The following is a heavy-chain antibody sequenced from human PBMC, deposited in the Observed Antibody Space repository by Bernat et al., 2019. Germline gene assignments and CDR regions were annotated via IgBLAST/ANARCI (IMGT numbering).Heavy chain of an antibody. CDR3: ARLGAAGYRTSSHYYYMDV. Sequence: QVQLVESGGGVVQPGRSLRLSCAASGFTFSSYGMHWVRQAPGKGLEWVGVIWYDGSNKYYADSVEGRFTISRDNSKNTLYLQMNNRRAEDTAVYYCARLGAAGYRTSSHYYYMDVWGKGTTVTVSS. D-gene: IGHD3-16*01. V-gene: IGHV3-33*01. CDR1: GFTFSSYG. J-gene: IGHJ6*03. CDR2: IWYDGSNK.